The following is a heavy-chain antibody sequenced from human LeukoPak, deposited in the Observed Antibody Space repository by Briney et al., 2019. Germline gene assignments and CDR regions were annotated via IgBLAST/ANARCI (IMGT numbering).Heavy chain of an antibody. V-gene: IGHV1-69*04. CDR2: IIAILGIA. CDR1: GGTFSSYA. D-gene: IGHD4/OR15-4a*01. J-gene: IGHJ4*02. Sequence: SVTVSCNASGGTFSSYAISWVRQAPGQGREWMGRIIAILGIANYAQKFQGRVTITADKSTSTASMELSSLRSDDTAVYFCARPLLWWPQVGYFDYWGQGTLVTVSS. CDR3: ARPLLWWPQVGYFDY.